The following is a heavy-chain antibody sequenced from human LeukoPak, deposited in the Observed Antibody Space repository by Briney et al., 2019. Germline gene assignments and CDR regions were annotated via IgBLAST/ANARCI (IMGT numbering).Heavy chain of an antibody. CDR1: GYSFTSYW. CDR2: IYPGDSDT. V-gene: IGHV5-51*01. Sequence: GESLKISCKGSGYSFTSYWIGWVRQMPGKGLEWMGIIYPGDSDTRYSPSLQGQVTISADKSISTAYLQWSSLKASDTAMYYCARSNYYYDSSDYYFDYWGQGTLVTVSS. CDR3: ARSNYYYDSSDYYFDY. D-gene: IGHD3-22*01. J-gene: IGHJ4*02.